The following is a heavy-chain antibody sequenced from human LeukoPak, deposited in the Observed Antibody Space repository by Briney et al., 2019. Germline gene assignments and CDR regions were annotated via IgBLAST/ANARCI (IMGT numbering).Heavy chain of an antibody. D-gene: IGHD5-12*01. Sequence: SETLSLTCAVYGGSFSGYYWSWIRQPPGKGLEWIGEINHSGSTNYNPSLKSRVTISIDTSKNQFSLKLSSVTAADTAVYYCAGEPDIAHPSGYYFDYWGQGTLVTVSS. J-gene: IGHJ4*02. CDR2: INHSGST. V-gene: IGHV4-34*01. CDR1: GGSFSGYY. CDR3: AGEPDIAHPSGYYFDY.